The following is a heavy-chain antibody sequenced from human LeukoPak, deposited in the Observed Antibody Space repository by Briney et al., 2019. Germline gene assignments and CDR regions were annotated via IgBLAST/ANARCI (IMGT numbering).Heavy chain of an antibody. D-gene: IGHD2-2*01. V-gene: IGHV3-53*05. CDR3: AKGGVKYCSSTSCYLDY. CDR2: IYSGAST. J-gene: IGHJ4*02. CDR1: GFSVSNNY. Sequence: PGGSLRLSCAASGFSVSNNYMSWVRQAPGKGLEWVSVIYSGASTYYADSVMGRFTISRDNSKNTLYLQMNSLRAEDTAVYYCAKGGVKYCSSTSCYLDYWGQGTLVTVSS.